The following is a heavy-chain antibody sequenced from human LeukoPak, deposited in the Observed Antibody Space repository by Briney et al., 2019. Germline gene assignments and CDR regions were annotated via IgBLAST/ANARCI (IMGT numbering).Heavy chain of an antibody. D-gene: IGHD3-16*01. J-gene: IGHJ3*01. CDR1: GDSLIMSNYY. Sequence: PSETLSLTCTVSGDSLIMSNYYWSWIRQPAGKGLEWIGRIYPSGNTNYSPSFKSRVTISVDTSKNQFSLKLYYVTTADTAVYYCARDATYCSDPSAYKDAIDVWGQGTVVTVSS. CDR3: ARDATYCSDPSAYKDAIDV. CDR2: IYPSGNT. V-gene: IGHV4-61*02.